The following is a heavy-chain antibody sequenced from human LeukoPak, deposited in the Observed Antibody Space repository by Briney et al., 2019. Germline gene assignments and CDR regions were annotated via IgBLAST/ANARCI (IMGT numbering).Heavy chain of an antibody. V-gene: IGHV3-15*01. CDR1: GFTFSNAW. J-gene: IGHJ6*02. CDR3: TTDGDLGNYYYYYGMDV. CDR2: IKSKTDGGTT. D-gene: IGHD7-27*01. Sequence: GGSLRLSCAASGFTFSNAWMSWVRQAPGKELEWVGRIKSKTDGGTTDYAAPVKGRFTISRDDSKNTLCLQMNSLKTEDTAVYYCTTDGDLGNYYYYYGMDVWGQGTTVTVSS.